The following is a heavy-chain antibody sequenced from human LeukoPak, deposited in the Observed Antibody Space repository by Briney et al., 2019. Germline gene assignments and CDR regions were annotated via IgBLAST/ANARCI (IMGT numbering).Heavy chain of an antibody. CDR3: PSPEGWLKFGLGIHH. CDR2: IDYSGNT. J-gene: IGHJ5*02. Sequence: SETLSLTCTVSGGSVNSYYWSWIRQPPGKGLEWLGYIDYSGNTNYSPSLQSRLTISVDTSKNQFSLKLTSVTAADTATYYCPSPEGWLKFGLGIHHWAQETLVTVSS. CDR1: GGSVNSYY. D-gene: IGHD5-18*01. V-gene: IGHV4-59*02.